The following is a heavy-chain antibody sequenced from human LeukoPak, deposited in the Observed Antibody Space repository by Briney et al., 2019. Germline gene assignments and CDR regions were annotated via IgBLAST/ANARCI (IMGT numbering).Heavy chain of an antibody. CDR3: ARDKGLGPRGQRHFDY. J-gene: IGHJ4*02. CDR2: ISSSSYI. Sequence: GGFMRLSCAASGFTFSSYSMNWVRQASGKGLEWVSSISSSSYIYYADSVKGRFTISRDNAKNSLYLQMNSLRAEDTAVYYCARDKGLGPRGQRHFDYWGQGTLVTVSS. CDR1: GFTFSSYS. V-gene: IGHV3-21*01. D-gene: IGHD3-10*01.